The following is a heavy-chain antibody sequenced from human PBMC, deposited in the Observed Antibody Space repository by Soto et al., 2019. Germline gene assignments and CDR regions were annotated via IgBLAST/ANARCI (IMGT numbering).Heavy chain of an antibody. J-gene: IGHJ3*02. Sequence: SETLSLTCTVSGGSISSYYWSWIRQPPGKGLEWIGYIYYSGSTNYNPSLKSRVTISVDTSKNQFSLKLSSVTAADTAVYYCARNPRGSWAFDIWGQGTMVTVSS. V-gene: IGHV4-59*08. CDR2: IYYSGST. CDR1: GGSISSYY. CDR3: ARNPRGSWAFDI. D-gene: IGHD3-10*01.